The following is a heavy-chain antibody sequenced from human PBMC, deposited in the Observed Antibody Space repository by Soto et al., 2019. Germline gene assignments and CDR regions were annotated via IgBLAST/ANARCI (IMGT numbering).Heavy chain of an antibody. D-gene: IGHD2-2*01. CDR3: ARKIVVVPAAIGYYYYGMDV. CDR1: GGSITTGGSY. CDR2: IYHSGST. Sequence: SETLSLTCTVSGGSITTGGSYWSWIRQHPGKGLEWIGNIYHSGSTNYNPSLKSRVTISVDTSKNQFSLKLSSVTAADTAVYYCARKIVVVPAAIGYYYYGMDVWGQGTTGTVS. J-gene: IGHJ6*02. V-gene: IGHV4-31*03.